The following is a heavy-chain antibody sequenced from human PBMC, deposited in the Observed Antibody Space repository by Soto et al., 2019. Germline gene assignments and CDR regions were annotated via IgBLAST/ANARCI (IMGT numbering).Heavy chain of an antibody. D-gene: IGHD6-13*01. Sequence: PGESLKISCKGSGYSFTSYWIGWVRQMPGKGLEWMEIIYPGDSDTRYSPSFQGQVTISADKSISTAYLQWSSLKASDIAMYYCARTAAAGKYYYGMDVWGQGSTVTVSS. J-gene: IGHJ6*02. V-gene: IGHV5-51*01. CDR2: IYPGDSDT. CDR3: ARTAAAGKYYYGMDV. CDR1: GYSFTSYW.